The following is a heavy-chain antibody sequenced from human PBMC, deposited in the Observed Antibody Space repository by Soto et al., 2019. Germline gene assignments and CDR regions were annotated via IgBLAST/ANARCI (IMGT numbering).Heavy chain of an antibody. CDR1: GFIFSTYA. CDR3: ASTAGYTGGQLQN. Sequence: QVQLVESGGGVVQPGKSLRLSCAASGFIFSTYAMHWVRQAPGKGLEWVAVISYDGSNIYYADSVKGHFTVSRDNSKSTVYLQMNSLTTEDTALFYCASTAGYTGGQLQNWGQGTLVTVAS. D-gene: IGHD2-15*01. J-gene: IGHJ4*02. CDR2: ISYDGSNI. V-gene: IGHV3-30-3*01.